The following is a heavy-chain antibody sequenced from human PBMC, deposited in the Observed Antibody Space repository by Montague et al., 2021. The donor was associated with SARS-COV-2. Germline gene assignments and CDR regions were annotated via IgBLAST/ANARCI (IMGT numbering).Heavy chain of an antibody. D-gene: IGHD2-2*01. CDR1: GYTFTSYG. CDR2: ISAYNGNT. Sequence: SVKVSCKASGYTFTSYGISWVRQAPGQGLEWMGWISAYNGNTNYAQKLQGRVTMTTGTSTSTAYMELRSLRSDDTAVYYCARIDIVVVPLRGWFDPWGQGTLVTVSS. V-gene: IGHV1-18*01. CDR3: ARIDIVVVPLRGWFDP. J-gene: IGHJ5*02.